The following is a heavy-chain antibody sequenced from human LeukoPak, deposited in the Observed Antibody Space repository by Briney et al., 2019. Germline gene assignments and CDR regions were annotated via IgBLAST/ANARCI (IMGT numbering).Heavy chain of an antibody. CDR1: GGSFSGYY. CDR3: ARGALRVRAFDI. D-gene: IGHD2-15*01. Sequence: SETLSLTCAVYGGSFSGYYWSWIRQPPGKGLEWIGEINHSGSTNYNPSLKSRVTISVDTSKNQFSLKLSSVTAADTAVYYCARGALRVRAFDIWGQGTMVTVSS. CDR2: INHSGST. J-gene: IGHJ3*02. V-gene: IGHV4-34*01.